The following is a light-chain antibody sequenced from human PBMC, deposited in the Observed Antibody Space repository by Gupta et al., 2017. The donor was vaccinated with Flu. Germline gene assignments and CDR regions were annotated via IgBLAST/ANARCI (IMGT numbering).Light chain of an antibody. CDR1: QSISSY. CDR2: AAS. V-gene: IGKV1-39*01. Sequence: DIQMTQSPSSLSASVGDRVTITCRASQSISSYLNWYQQKPGKAPKLLIYAASSLQSGVPSRFSGSGSGTDFTLTISRRQPEDFATYYCQQRDSTPFTFGQGTLLEIK. CDR3: QQRDSTPFT. J-gene: IGKJ5*01.